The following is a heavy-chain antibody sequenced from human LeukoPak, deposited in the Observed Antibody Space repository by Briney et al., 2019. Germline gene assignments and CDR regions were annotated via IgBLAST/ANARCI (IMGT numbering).Heavy chain of an antibody. J-gene: IGHJ5*02. CDR1: GFTFSSYS. Sequence: GGSLRLSCAASGFTFSSYSMNWVRQAPGEGLEWVSSISSSSSYIYYADSVKGRFTISRDNAKNSLYLQMNSLRAEDTAVYYCARGGVIRFLEWFPPPGDNWFDPWGQGTLVTVSS. V-gene: IGHV3-21*01. CDR2: ISSSSSYI. CDR3: ARGGVIRFLEWFPPPGDNWFDP. D-gene: IGHD3-3*01.